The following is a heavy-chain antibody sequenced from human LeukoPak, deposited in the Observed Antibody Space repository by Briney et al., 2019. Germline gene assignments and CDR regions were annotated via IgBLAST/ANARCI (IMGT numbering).Heavy chain of an antibody. Sequence: PSETLSLTCTVSGGSISSGGYSWSWIRQHPRKGLEWIGYIYYSGSTYYNPSLKSRVTISVDTSKNQFSLKLSSVTAADTAVYYCARLGDYYGSGSYYNRKNWFDPWGQGTLVTVSS. V-gene: IGHV4-31*03. CDR1: GGSISSGGYS. CDR3: ARLGDYYGSGSYYNRKNWFDP. J-gene: IGHJ5*02. CDR2: IYYSGST. D-gene: IGHD3-10*01.